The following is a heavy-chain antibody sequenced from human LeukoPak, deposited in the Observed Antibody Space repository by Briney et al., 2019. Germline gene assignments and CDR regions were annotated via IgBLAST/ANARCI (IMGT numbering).Heavy chain of an antibody. J-gene: IGHJ5*02. D-gene: IGHD6-6*01. CDR2: LYYSGST. CDR1: GGSINSYY. Sequence: SETLSLTCTVSGGSINSYYWSWIRQPPGKGLEWIGYLYYSGSTNYSPSLKSRVTISVDTSKNQFSLKLSSVTAADTAVYYCARLGVRYSTSSWWFDPWGQGTLVTVSS. CDR3: ARLGVRYSTSSWWFDP. V-gene: IGHV4-59*08.